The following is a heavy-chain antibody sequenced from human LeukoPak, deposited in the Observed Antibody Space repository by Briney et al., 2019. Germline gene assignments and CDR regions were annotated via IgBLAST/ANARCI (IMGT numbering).Heavy chain of an antibody. J-gene: IGHJ5*02. CDR3: ARGSSITIFGVVGWWFDP. V-gene: IGHV4-4*02. Sequence: PSETLSLTCTVSGGSISSSNWWSWVRQPPGKGLEWIGEIYHSGSTNYNPSLKSRVTISVDKSKNQFSLKLSSVTAADTAVYYCARGSSITIFGVVGWWFDPWGQGTLVTVSS. CDR2: IYHSGST. CDR1: GGSISSSNW. D-gene: IGHD3-3*01.